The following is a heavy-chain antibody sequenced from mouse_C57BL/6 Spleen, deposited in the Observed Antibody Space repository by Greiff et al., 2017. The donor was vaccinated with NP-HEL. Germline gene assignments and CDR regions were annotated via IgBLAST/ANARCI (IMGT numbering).Heavy chain of an antibody. CDR3: ARVLWLRWYFDV. CDR1: GYSFTGYY. Sequence: EVQLQQSGPELVKPGASVKISCKASGYSFTGYYMNWVKQSPEKSLEWIGEINPSTGGTTYNQKFKAKATLTVDKSSSTAYMQRKSLTAEDAAVYYCARVLWLRWYFDVWGTGTTVTVSS. CDR2: INPSTGGT. V-gene: IGHV1-42*01. J-gene: IGHJ1*03. D-gene: IGHD2-2*01.